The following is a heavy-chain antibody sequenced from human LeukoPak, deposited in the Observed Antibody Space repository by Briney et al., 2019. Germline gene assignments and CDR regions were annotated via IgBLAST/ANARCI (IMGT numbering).Heavy chain of an antibody. CDR2: INSDGSST. Sequence: GGSLRLSCAASGFTFSSYWMHWVRQAPGKGLVWASRINSDGSSTSYADSVKGRFTISRDNAKNTLYLQMNSLRAEDTAVYYCARGAYCSGGSCYIRGKYNWFDPWGQGTLVTVSS. D-gene: IGHD2-15*01. J-gene: IGHJ5*02. V-gene: IGHV3-74*01. CDR1: GFTFSSYW. CDR3: ARGAYCSGGSCYIRGKYNWFDP.